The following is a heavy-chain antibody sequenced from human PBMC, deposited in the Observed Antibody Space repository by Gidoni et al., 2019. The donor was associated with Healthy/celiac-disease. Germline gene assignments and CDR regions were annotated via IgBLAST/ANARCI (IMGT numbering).Heavy chain of an antibody. Sequence: EVQLVESGGGLVQPGGSLRLSCAASGSTFSSYWMSWVRQAPGKGLEWVANIKQDGSEKYYVDSVKGRFTISRDNAKNSLYLQMNSLRAEDTAVYYCARDKWGSYSFDYWGQGTLVTVSS. J-gene: IGHJ4*02. D-gene: IGHD3-16*01. CDR2: IKQDGSEK. CDR1: GSTFSSYW. V-gene: IGHV3-7*01. CDR3: ARDKWGSYSFDY.